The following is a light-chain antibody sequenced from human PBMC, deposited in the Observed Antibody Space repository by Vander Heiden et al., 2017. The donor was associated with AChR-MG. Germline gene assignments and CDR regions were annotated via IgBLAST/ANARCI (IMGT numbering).Light chain of an antibody. CDR2: DVS. CDR3: CSYAGSYTGV. CDR1: SSDVGGYNY. J-gene: IGLJ2*01. V-gene: IGLV2-11*01. Sequence: QSALTQPRSVSGSPGQSVTISCTGTSSDVGGYNYVSWYQQHPGKAPKLMRYDVSKRPSGVPDRVSGSKSGNTASLTISGLQAEDEADYDCCSYAGSYTGVFGGGTKLTVL.